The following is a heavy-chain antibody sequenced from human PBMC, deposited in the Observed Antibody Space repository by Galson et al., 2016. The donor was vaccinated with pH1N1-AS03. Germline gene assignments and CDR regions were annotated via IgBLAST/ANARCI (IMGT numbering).Heavy chain of an antibody. CDR3: ARRAFAPAFDT. V-gene: IGHV5-51*01. CDR1: EDAFTNSW. J-gene: IGHJ3*02. Sequence: QSGAEVKKPGESLRISCKGSEDAFTNSWIGWVRQTPEKGLEYMGIIYPGDSDTRYSPSFQGQVTISVDKSITTAYLQWNSLKASDTAIYYCARRAFAPAFDTWGQGTTVIVSS. CDR2: IYPGDSDT.